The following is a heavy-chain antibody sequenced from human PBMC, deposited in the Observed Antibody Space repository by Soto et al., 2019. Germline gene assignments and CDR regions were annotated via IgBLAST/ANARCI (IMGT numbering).Heavy chain of an antibody. CDR2: ISYDGSNK. V-gene: IGHV3-30-3*01. CDR3: ARGLKGSYYDFWSGFSRFDP. D-gene: IGHD3-3*01. CDR1: GFTFSSYA. J-gene: IGHJ5*02. Sequence: PGGSLRLSCAASGFTFSSYAMHWVRQAPGKGLEWVAVISYDGSNKYYADSVKGRFTISRDNSKNTLYLQMNSLRAEDTAVYYCARGLKGSYYDFWSGFSRFDPWGQGTLVTVSS.